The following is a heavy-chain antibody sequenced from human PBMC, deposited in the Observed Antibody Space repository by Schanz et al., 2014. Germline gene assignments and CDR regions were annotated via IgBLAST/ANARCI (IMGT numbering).Heavy chain of an antibody. Sequence: QVQLQESGPGLVKPSQTLSLTCTVSGGSISSGGYYWSWIRQHPGKGLEWIGYISYSGSTYYNPSLKSRVTISVDTSKNQFSLNLSSATAADTAVYYCARSAGRDFWSGYYTRFDYWGQGTQVTVSS. J-gene: IGHJ4*02. D-gene: IGHD3-3*01. CDR1: GGSISSGGYY. CDR2: ISYSGST. CDR3: ARSAGRDFWSGYYTRFDY. V-gene: IGHV4-31*03.